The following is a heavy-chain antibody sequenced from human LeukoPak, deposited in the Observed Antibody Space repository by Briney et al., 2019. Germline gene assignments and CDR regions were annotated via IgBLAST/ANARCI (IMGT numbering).Heavy chain of an antibody. J-gene: IGHJ4*02. V-gene: IGHV3-48*04. CDR3: ARGLQIGKAY. CDR2: ISSSGSTI. D-gene: IGHD5-18*01. Sequence: PGGSLRLSCAASGFTFSSYGMHWVRQAPGKGLEWVSYISSSGSTIYYADSVKGRFTISRDNAKNSLYLQMNSLRAEDTAVYYCARGLQIGKAYWGQGTLVTVSS. CDR1: GFTFSSYG.